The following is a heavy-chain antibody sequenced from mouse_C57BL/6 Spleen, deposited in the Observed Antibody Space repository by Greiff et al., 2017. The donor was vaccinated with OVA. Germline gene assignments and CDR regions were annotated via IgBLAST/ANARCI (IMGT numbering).Heavy chain of an antibody. D-gene: IGHD2-4*01. J-gene: IGHJ3*01. CDR2: INYDGSST. V-gene: IGHV5-16*01. Sequence: EVQLVESEGGLVQPGSSMKLSCTASGFTFSDYYMAWVRQVPEKGLEWVANINYDGSSTYYLDSLKSRFIISRDNAKNILYLQMSSLKSEDTATYYCARGDDYTWFAYWGQGTLVTVSA. CDR3: ARGDDYTWFAY. CDR1: GFTFSDYY.